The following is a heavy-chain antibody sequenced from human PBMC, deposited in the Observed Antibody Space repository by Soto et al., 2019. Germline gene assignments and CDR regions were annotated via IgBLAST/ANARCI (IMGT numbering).Heavy chain of an antibody. D-gene: IGHD2-21*01. J-gene: IGHJ4*02. Sequence: QVQLQESGPGLVKPSETLSLTCTVPGGSVNIGTYYXXXXXXXXXKGLEWIGFIHYSGSTNYNPSLKGRVTMSVDTSKNQFSLKLTSVNTADTAIYYCTRGGDPYKTGHWGQGTLVTVSS. CDR3: TRGGDPYKTGH. V-gene: IGHV4-61*01. CDR2: IHYSGST. CDR1: GGSVNIGTYY.